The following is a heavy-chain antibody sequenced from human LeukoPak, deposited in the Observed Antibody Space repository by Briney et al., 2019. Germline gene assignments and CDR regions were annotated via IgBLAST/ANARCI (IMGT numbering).Heavy chain of an antibody. CDR3: ARGVWFGNL. D-gene: IGHD3-10*01. J-gene: IGHJ4*02. V-gene: IGHV4-59*01. Sequence: PSETLSLTCTVSGGSISSYYWSWIRQPPGKGLEWIGYIYYSGSTNYNPSLTSRVTISVDTSMNQFSLKLSSVTAADTAVYYCARGVWFGNLGGQGTLATVSS. CDR1: GGSISSYY. CDR2: IYYSGST.